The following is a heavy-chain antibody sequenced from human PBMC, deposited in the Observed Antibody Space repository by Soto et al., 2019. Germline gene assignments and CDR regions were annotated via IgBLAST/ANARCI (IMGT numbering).Heavy chain of an antibody. D-gene: IGHD6-13*01. CDR1: GFTFSSYT. V-gene: IGHV3-30*04. Sequence: PGGSLRLSCAASGFTFSSYTMHWVRQAPGKGLEWVAVITYNGNEYYTDSVRGRFTISKDSSRTTVYLQMNSLRPGDTALYYCARELRPAAGSGDFYAMDVWGQGTTVTVSS. CDR2: ITYNGNE. J-gene: IGHJ6*02. CDR3: ARELRPAAGSGDFYAMDV.